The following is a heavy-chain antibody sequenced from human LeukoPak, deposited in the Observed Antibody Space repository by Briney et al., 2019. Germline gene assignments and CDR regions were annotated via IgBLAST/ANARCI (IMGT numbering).Heavy chain of an antibody. CDR3: ARPLSSGWLRFDY. Sequence: PSETLSLTCTVSGGSISSSSYYWGWIRQPPGKGLEWIGSIYYSGSTYYNPSLKSRVTISVDTSKNQFSLKLSSVTAADTAVYYCARPLSSGWLRFDYWGQGTLVTVSS. CDR2: IYYSGST. J-gene: IGHJ4*02. D-gene: IGHD6-19*01. CDR1: GGSISSSSYY. V-gene: IGHV4-39*01.